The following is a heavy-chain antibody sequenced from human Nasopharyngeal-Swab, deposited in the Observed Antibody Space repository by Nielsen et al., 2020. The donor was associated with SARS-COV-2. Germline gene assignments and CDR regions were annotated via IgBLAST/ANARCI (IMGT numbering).Heavy chain of an antibody. CDR3: ARDNRGGTLPNWFDT. D-gene: IGHD3-10*01. J-gene: IGHJ5*02. Sequence: GESLKISCAVSGFTFSSHGMHWVRQAPGKGLEWVAGIWYDGSETHYAGSVKGRITISRDNSKRMLYLQMDDLRDEDTAIYYCARDNRGGTLPNWFDTWGQGSLVTVSS. CDR1: GFTFSSHG. CDR2: IWYDGSET. V-gene: IGHV3-33*01.